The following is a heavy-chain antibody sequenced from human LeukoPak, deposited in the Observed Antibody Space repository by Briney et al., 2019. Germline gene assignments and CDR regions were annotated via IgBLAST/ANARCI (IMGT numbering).Heavy chain of an antibody. CDR2: ISGSGGST. CDR3: ARDRLHYDSLTGYPAD. D-gene: IGHD3-9*01. V-gene: IGHV3-23*01. J-gene: IGHJ4*02. Sequence: GGSLRLSCAASGFTFSNYVMSWVRQAPGKGLEWVSGISGSGGSTNYADSVKGRFTISRDNSKNMLFLQINSLRAEDTAVYYCARDRLHYDSLTGYPADWGQGTLVTVSS. CDR1: GFTFSNYV.